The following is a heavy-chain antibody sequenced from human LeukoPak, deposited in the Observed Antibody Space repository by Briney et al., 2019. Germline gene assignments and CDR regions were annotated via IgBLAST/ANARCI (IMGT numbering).Heavy chain of an antibody. D-gene: IGHD3-22*01. CDR1: GGSISSTSYY. Sequence: PSETLSLTCAVSGGSISSTSYYWAWVRQPPGKGLEWIGTIYYSGSTYHNPSLKSRVTMSVDTSRNQFSLKLSSVDAADTAVYYCAKAGVRYFDSSGLYAFDFWGQGTTVSVSS. J-gene: IGHJ3*01. CDR3: AKAGVRYFDSSGLYAFDF. CDR2: IYYSGST. V-gene: IGHV4-39*01.